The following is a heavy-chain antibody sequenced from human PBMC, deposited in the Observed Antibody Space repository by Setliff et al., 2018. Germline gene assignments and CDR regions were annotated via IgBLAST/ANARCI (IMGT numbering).Heavy chain of an antibody. V-gene: IGHV1-18*01. D-gene: IGHD2-15*01. CDR2: ISPYSGKT. Sequence: EASVKVSCKTSGYNFITLGINWVRQAPGQGLEWVGWISPYSGKTDYAQKFQDRVIMTIDPSTTTAYMELKTLRSDDTAVYYCARGRGPDIVVTIPGDYWGQGTQVTVSS. J-gene: IGHJ4*02. CDR3: ARGRGPDIVVTIPGDY. CDR1: GYNFITLG.